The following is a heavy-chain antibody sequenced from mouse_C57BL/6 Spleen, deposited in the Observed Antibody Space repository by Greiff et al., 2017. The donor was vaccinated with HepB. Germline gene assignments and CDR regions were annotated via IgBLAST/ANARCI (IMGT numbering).Heavy chain of an antibody. Sequence: EVQLQESGPGLVKPSQSLSLTCSVTGYSITSGYYWNWIRQFPGNKLEWMGYISYDGSNNYNPSLKNRISITRDTSKNQFFLKLNSVTTEDTATYYCARADQGYYFDYWGQGTTLTVSS. J-gene: IGHJ2*01. V-gene: IGHV3-6*01. CDR3: ARADQGYYFDY. CDR2: ISYDGSN. CDR1: GYSITSGYY.